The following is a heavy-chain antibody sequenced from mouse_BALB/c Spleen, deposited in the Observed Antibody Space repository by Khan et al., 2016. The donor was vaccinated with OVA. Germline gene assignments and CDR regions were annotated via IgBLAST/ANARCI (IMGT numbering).Heavy chain of an antibody. CDR1: GYPFTSYY. Sequence: LVKTGASVKISCKASGYPFTSYYIHWVKQSHGRSLEWIGFVSCYNGATSYNQRFKGKATITVDKSSRTAYMQFNGLTSDDSAVYYCARDGYYYALDYWGQGTSVTVSS. D-gene: IGHD2-3*01. CDR3: ARDGYYYALDY. CDR2: VSCYNGAT. J-gene: IGHJ4*01. V-gene: IGHV1S34*01.